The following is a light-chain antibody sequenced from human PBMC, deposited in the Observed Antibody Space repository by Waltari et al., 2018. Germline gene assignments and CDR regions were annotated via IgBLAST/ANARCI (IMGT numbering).Light chain of an antibody. V-gene: IGLV2-14*03. CDR3: SSWTTSDTRKVI. CDR1: SADGGGYDH. Sequence: QSAMTQPASVSGSPGQSITISCTGTSADGGGYDHVSRYQPHPGTAPKLFLYDVTNRPSVISDRFSGSKSGTTASLSISGLQAEDEADYFCSSWTTSDTRKVIFGGGTKLTVL. CDR2: DVT. J-gene: IGLJ2*01.